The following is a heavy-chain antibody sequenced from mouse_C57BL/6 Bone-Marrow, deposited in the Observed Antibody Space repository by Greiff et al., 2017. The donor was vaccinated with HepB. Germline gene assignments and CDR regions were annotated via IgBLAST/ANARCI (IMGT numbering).Heavy chain of an antibody. J-gene: IGHJ3*01. D-gene: IGHD2-3*01. CDR2: INPYNGGT. CDR3: ARKDGFAWFAY. V-gene: IGHV1-19*01. Sequence: EVQLQQSGPVLVKPGASVKMSCKASGYTFTDYYMNWVKQSHGKSLEWIGVINPYNGGTSYNQKFKGKATLTVDKSSSTAYMELNSLTSEDSAVYYWARKDGFAWFAYWGQGTLVTVSA. CDR1: GYTFTDYY.